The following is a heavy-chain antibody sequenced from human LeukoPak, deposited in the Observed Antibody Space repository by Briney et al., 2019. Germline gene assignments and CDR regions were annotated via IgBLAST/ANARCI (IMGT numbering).Heavy chain of an antibody. CDR2: ISAYNGNT. D-gene: IGHD1-26*01. CDR1: GYTFTSYG. V-gene: IGHV1-18*01. Sequence: GASVKVSCKASGYTFTSYGISWVRQAPGQGLEWMGWISAYNGNTNYAQKLQGRVTMTTDTSTSTAYMELRGLRSDDTAVYYCAREGAPLYYGMDVWGQGTTVTVSS. CDR3: AREGAPLYYGMDV. J-gene: IGHJ6*02.